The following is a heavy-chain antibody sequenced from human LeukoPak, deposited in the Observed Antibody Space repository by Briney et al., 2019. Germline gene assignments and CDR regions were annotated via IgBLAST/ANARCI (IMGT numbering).Heavy chain of an antibody. V-gene: IGHV3-30*02. CDR1: GFTFSSYG. CDR2: IRYDGSNK. Sequence: PGGSLRLSCAAPGFTFSSYGMHWVRQAPGKGLEWVAFIRYDGSNKYYADSVKGRFTISRDNSKNTLYLQMNSLRAEDTAVYYCARVSIAAAGTYYYGMDVWGQGTTVTVSS. CDR3: ARVSIAAAGTYYYGMDV. J-gene: IGHJ6*02. D-gene: IGHD6-13*01.